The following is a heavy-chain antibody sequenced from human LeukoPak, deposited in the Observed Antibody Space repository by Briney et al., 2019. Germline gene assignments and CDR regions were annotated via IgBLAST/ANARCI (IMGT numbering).Heavy chain of an antibody. Sequence: PGGSLRLSCAASGFTVSSNYMSWVRQAPGKGLEWVPLIYSGSNTYYADSVKGRFTISRDNSKNTLYLQMNSLRAEDTAVYYCARGEHYDSSGYPAACTYWGQGTLVTVSP. CDR1: GFTVSSNY. V-gene: IGHV3-53*01. J-gene: IGHJ4*02. CDR3: ARGEHYDSSGYPAACTY. CDR2: IYSGSNT. D-gene: IGHD3-22*01.